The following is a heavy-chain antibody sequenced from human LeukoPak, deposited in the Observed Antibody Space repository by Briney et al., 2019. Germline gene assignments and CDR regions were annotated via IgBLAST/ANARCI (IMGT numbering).Heavy chain of an antibody. J-gene: IGHJ3*02. CDR3: ARDSAGASGGNAFDI. CDR1: GYTFTSYY. CDR2: ISPSGGGT. Sequence: ASVKVSCKASGYTFTSYYLHWVRQAPGQGLEWMGIISPSGGGTTYAQKFQGRVTMTRDTSTSTVYMELSSLRSEDTAVYYCARDSAGASGGNAFDIWGQGTMVTVSS. D-gene: IGHD1-26*01. V-gene: IGHV1-46*01.